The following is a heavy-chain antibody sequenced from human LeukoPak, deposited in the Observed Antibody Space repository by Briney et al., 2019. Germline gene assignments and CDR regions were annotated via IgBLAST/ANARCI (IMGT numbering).Heavy chain of an antibody. Sequence: PGGSLRLSCAASGFTFSDHYIDWVRQAPGKGLEWVGRIKSKTDGGTTDYAAPVKGRFTISRDDSKNTLYLQMNSLKTEDTAVYYCTTAVVLPGANWGQGTLVTVSS. D-gene: IGHD2-2*01. CDR3: TTAVVLPGAN. CDR2: IKSKTDGGTT. V-gene: IGHV3-15*01. J-gene: IGHJ4*02. CDR1: GFTFSDHY.